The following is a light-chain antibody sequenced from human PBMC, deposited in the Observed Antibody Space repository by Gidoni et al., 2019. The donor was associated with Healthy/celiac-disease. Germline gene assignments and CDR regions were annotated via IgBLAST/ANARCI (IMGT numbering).Light chain of an antibody. J-gene: IGLJ2*01. V-gene: IGLV2-14*01. Sequence: QSALTPPASVSGSPGQSITISCTGTSSDVGGYNYVSWYQQHPGKAPKLMIYEVNNRPSGVSNRFSGSKSGNTASLTISGLQAEDEADYYCSSYTSSSTPVFGGGTKLTVL. CDR1: SSDVGGYNY. CDR3: SSYTSSSTPV. CDR2: EVN.